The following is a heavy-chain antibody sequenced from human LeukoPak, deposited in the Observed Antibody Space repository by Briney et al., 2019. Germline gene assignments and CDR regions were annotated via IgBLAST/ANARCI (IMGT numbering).Heavy chain of an antibody. V-gene: IGHV4-59*08. D-gene: IGHD4-17*01. J-gene: IGHJ4*02. CDR1: GGSISSYY. CDR3: ARLDYGDTHYYFDY. Sequence: SETLSLTCTVSGGSISSYYWSWIRQPPGKGLEWIGYIYYSGSTNYNPSLKSRVTISVDTSKNQFSLKLSSVTAADTAVYYCARLDYGDTHYYFDYWAREPWSPSPQ. CDR2: IYYSGST.